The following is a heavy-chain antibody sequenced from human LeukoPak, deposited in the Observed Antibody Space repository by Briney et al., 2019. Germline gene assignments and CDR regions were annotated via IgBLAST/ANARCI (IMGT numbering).Heavy chain of an antibody. CDR1: GFTFSSYA. CDR3: AKLDGSDSRYDNIDY. J-gene: IGHJ4*02. D-gene: IGHD3-22*01. CDR2: ISDSGGST. Sequence: GGSLRLSCAASGFTFSSYAMSWVRQATGKGLEWVSAISDSGGSTFYADSVKGRFTISRDNSKSALYLQMNSPRAEDTAVYYCAKLDGSDSRYDNIDYWGQGTLVTVSS. V-gene: IGHV3-23*01.